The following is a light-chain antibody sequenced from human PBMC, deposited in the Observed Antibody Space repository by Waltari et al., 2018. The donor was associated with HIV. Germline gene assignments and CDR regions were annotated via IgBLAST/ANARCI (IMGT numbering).Light chain of an antibody. CDR1: KLGDKS. Sequence: SYELTQPPSVSVSPGQTASITCSGDKLGDKSACLYQQKPGQSPVLVIYQDIKRPSGIPERFSGSNSGNTATLTISGTQAMDEADYYCQAWDSSTASRVFGGGTKLTVL. V-gene: IGLV3-1*01. J-gene: IGLJ3*02. CDR2: QDI. CDR3: QAWDSSTASRV.